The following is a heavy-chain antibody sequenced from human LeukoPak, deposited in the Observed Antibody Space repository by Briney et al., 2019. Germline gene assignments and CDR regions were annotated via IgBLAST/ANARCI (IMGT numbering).Heavy chain of an antibody. CDR3: AKDRSEGKDYYLDY. J-gene: IGHJ4*02. CDR1: GFTFSNYG. V-gene: IGHV3-30*02. CDR2: IRYDGSNK. Sequence: PGGSLRLSCAASGFTFSNYGIHWVRQAPGKGLEWVAFIRYDGSNKYYADSVKGRFTISRDNSKNTLYLQMNSLRAEDTAVYYCAKDRSEGKDYYLDYWGQGTLVTVSS. D-gene: IGHD1-26*01.